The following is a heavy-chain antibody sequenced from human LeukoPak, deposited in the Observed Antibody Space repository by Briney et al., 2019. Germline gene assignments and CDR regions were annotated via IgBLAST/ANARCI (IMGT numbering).Heavy chain of an antibody. D-gene: IGHD3-10*01. CDR1: GFTFGTYW. CDR2: IKEDGSEK. V-gene: IGHV3-7*01. CDR3: AKAPYVLLWFGEEGFDY. J-gene: IGHJ4*02. Sequence: GGSLRLSCVASGFTFGTYWMNWVRQSPGKGLEWVATIKEDGSEKYYMDSVKGRFTISRDNSKNTLYLQMNSLRAEDTAVYYCAKAPYVLLWFGEEGFDYWGQGTLVTVSS.